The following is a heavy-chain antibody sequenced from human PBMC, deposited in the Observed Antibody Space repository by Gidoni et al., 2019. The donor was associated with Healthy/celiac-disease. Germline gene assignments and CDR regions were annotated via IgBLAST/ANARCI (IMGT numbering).Heavy chain of an antibody. Sequence: QVQLAPSGAEVKKPGASAKVSCMASGYTFTDYSMHWVRQAPGHGLEWMGWINPKSGGTDYAQKFQGRLTMTSDTSIGTGYMELSRLTSDDTAIYYCARVIRSQKAFFDNWGQGTLVTVSS. CDR2: INPKSGGT. CDR1: GYTFTDYS. CDR3: ARVIRSQKAFFDN. D-gene: IGHD3-16*02. J-gene: IGHJ4*02. V-gene: IGHV1-2*02.